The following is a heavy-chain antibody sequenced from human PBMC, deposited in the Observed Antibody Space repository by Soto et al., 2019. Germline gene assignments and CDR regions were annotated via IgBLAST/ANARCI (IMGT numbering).Heavy chain of an antibody. D-gene: IGHD2-15*01. CDR2: ISAYNGNT. J-gene: IGHJ6*02. Sequence: QVQLVQSGAEVKKPGASVKVSCKASGYTFTSYGISWVRQAPGQGLEWMGWISAYNGNTNYAQKLQGRVTMTTDTSTSTAYMELRSLRSDDTAVYYCARSCSGGSCYLVVPFLSPYYYGMDVWGQGTTVTVSS. CDR1: GYTFTSYG. CDR3: ARSCSGGSCYLVVPFLSPYYYGMDV. V-gene: IGHV1-18*04.